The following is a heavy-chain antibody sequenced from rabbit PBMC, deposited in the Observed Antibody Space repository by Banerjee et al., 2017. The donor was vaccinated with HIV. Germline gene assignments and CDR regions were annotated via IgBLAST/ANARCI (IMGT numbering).Heavy chain of an antibody. CDR3: ARGDGYAGYGCPL. CDR2: ISTGDGTT. Sequence: QLKESGGGLVQPGGSLTLSCKASGFDFSSYYMNWVRQAPGKGLEWIGSISTGDGTTNYASWVNGRFTISSHNAQNTVYLQLNSLTAADTATYFCARGDGYAGYGCPLWGPGTLVTVS. D-gene: IGHD7-1*01. J-gene: IGHJ4*01. V-gene: IGHV1S7*01. CDR1: GFDFSSYY.